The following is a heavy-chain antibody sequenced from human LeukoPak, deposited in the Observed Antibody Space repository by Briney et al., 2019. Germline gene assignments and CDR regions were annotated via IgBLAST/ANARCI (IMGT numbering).Heavy chain of an antibody. CDR2: ISAYNGNT. J-gene: IGHJ3*02. V-gene: IGHV1-18*01. CDR3: ASVRDCSSTSCYDAFDI. CDR1: GYTFTSYG. Sequence: ASVKVSCKASGYTFTSYGISWVGQAPGQGLEWMGWISAYNGNTNYAQKLQGRVTMTTHTSTSTAYMELTSLRSDDTAVYYCASVRDCSSTSCYDAFDIWGQGTMVTVSS. D-gene: IGHD2-2*01.